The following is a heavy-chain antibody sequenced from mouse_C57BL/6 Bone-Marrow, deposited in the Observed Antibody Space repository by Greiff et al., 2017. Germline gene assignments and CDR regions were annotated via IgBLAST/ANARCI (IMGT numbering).Heavy chain of an antibody. J-gene: IGHJ4*01. Sequence: HVQLQPPWAELVRPGSSVKLSCKASGYTFTSYWMHWVKQRPIQGLEWIGNIDPSDSETHYNQKFKDKATLTVDKSSSTAYMQLSSLTSEDSAVYYCARGVTTVVGAMDYWGQGTSVTVSS. D-gene: IGHD1-1*01. CDR1: GYTFTSYW. CDR3: ARGVTTVVGAMDY. V-gene: IGHV1-52*01. CDR2: IDPSDSET.